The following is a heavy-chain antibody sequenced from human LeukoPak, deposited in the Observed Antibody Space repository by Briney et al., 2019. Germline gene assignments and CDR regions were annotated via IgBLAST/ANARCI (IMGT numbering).Heavy chain of an antibody. CDR3: ASRKCSGGSCYYAEYFQH. J-gene: IGHJ1*01. CDR1: GGSISSGGYY. V-gene: IGHV4-31*03. Sequence: SETLSLTCTVSGGSISSGGYYWSWIRQHPGKGLEWIGYIYYSGSTYYNPSLKSRVTISVDTSKNQFSLKLSSVTAADTAVYYCASRKCSGGSCYYAEYFQHWGQGTLVTVSS. D-gene: IGHD2-15*01. CDR2: IYYSGST.